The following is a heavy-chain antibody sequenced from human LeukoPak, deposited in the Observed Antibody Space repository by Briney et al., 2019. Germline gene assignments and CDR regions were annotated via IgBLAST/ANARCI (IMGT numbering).Heavy chain of an antibody. CDR3: ARDQEGFDY. CDR2: IYPRDGST. CDR1: GYTFTSNY. Sequence: ASVKVTCKASGYTFTSNYIHWVRQAPGQGLEWMGMIYPRDGSTSYAQKFQGRVTVTRDTSTSTVHMELSGLRSEDTAVYYCARDQEGFDYWGQGTLVTVSS. J-gene: IGHJ4*02. V-gene: IGHV1-46*01.